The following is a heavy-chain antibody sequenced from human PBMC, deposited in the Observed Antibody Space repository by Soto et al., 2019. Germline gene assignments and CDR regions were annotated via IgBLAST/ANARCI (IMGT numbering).Heavy chain of an antibody. CDR3: ARAPVYCSSTSCYENWFDP. CDR2: IYYSGST. J-gene: IGHJ5*02. CDR1: GGSISSGGYY. Sequence: SETLSLTCTVSGGSISSGGYYWSWIRQHPGKGLEWIGYIYYSGSTYYNPSLKSRVTISVDTSKNQFSLKLSSVTAADTAVYYCARAPVYCSSTSCYENWFDPWGQGTPVTVSS. V-gene: IGHV4-31*03. D-gene: IGHD2-2*01.